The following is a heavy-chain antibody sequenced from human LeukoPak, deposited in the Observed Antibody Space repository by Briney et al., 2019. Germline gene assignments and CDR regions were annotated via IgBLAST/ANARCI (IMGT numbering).Heavy chain of an antibody. CDR2: ISFDGSNQ. CDR3: AKPPEVGAAVGYFDY. V-gene: IGHV3-30*18. J-gene: IGHJ4*02. D-gene: IGHD1-26*01. Sequence: GGSLRLSCAASGFTFSSYGMHWVRQAPGKGLEWVALISFDGSNQYYADSVKGRFTISRDSSKNTMYLQMNSLRPEDTAVYYCAKPPEVGAAVGYFDYWGQGTLVTVSS. CDR1: GFTFSSYG.